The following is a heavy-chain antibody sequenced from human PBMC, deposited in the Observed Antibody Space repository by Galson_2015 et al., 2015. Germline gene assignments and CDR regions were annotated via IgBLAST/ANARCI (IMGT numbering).Heavy chain of an antibody. CDR1: GYTFTNYF. J-gene: IGHJ4*02. CDR2: INPSGAAT. D-gene: IGHD3-10*01. V-gene: IGHV1-46*04. Sequence: SVKVSCKASGYTFTNYFIQWVRQAPGQGLEWVGAINPSGAATFYEQKLQGRVTMTRDTPTSTVYVELSSLGSEDTAVYYCARELGGTYYFDYWGLGTLVTVSS. CDR3: ARELGGTYYFDY.